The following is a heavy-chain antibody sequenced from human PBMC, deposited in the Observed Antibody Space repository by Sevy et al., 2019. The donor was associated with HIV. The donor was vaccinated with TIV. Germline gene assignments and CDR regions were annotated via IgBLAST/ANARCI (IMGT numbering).Heavy chain of an antibody. D-gene: IGHD2-2*01. CDR2: INHSGSP. CDR1: GGSFSGYY. J-gene: IGHJ5*02. V-gene: IGHV4-34*01. Sequence: SETLSLTCAVYGGSFSGYYWNWIRQPPGKGLEWIGEINHSGSPNYNPSLKSRVTISVDTSKNQFSLKLRSVTAADTAVYYCARAPPIVVVPAAPSWFDPWGQGTLVTVSS. CDR3: ARAPPIVVVPAAPSWFDP.